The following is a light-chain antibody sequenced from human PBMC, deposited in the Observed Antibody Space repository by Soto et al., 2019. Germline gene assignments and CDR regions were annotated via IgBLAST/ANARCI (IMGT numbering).Light chain of an antibody. CDR2: EVT. V-gene: IGLV2-14*01. Sequence: QSALTQPASVSGSPGQSITISCIGTTSDLGTYDLVSWYQHQPGKAPKLLIYEVTNRPSGISSRFSGSRSGNTASLTISGLQAEDEGHYYCTAYTTRSPLGVFGGGTKVTVL. CDR3: TAYTTRSPLGV. J-gene: IGLJ3*02. CDR1: TSDLGTYDL.